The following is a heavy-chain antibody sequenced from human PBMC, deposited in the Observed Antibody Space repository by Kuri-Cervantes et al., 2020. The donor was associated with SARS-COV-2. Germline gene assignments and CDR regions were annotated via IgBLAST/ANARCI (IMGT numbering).Heavy chain of an antibody. CDR2: IYYSGST. D-gene: IGHD3-3*01. CDR1: GGSISSYY. V-gene: IGHV4-59*01. Sequence: SETLSLTCTVSGGSISSYYWSWIRQPPGKGLEWIGYIYYSGSTNYNPSLKSRVTISVDTSKNQFSLKLSSVTAADTAVYYCARGRPAYYDFWSGYRAQGNYYGSSGYYYVSDAFDIWGQGTMVTVSS. CDR3: ARGRPAYYDFWSGYRAQGNYYGSSGYYYVSDAFDI. J-gene: IGHJ3*02.